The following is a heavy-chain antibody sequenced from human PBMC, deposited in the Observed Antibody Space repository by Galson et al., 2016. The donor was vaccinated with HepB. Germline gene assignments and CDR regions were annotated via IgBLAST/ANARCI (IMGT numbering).Heavy chain of an antibody. V-gene: IGHV1-46*01. CDR1: GYSFSSHY. Sequence: SVKVSCKATGYSFSSHYIHWVRQAPGQGLEWMGIINPSGGATRSTQKFQGRVTMTRDTSTSTVYMGLISLRPEDTAVYFCARDQSSGYYYLDTWGQGTLVTVSS. CDR3: ARDQSSGYYYLDT. J-gene: IGHJ4*02. CDR2: INPSGGAT. D-gene: IGHD3-22*01.